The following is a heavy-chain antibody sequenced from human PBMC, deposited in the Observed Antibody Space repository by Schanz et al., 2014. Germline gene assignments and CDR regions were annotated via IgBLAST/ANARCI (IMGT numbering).Heavy chain of an antibody. CDR2: IDPKSGGA. D-gene: IGHD4-17*01. CDR3: ARAYGDSPTDF. Sequence: QVHLVQSGAEVHKPGASLKISCKASGYTFTNFFLHWVRQAPGQGLEWMGRIDPKSGGASYAQKFQGSITTTRDTSLSTANMELSRLTSDDTAVYYCARAYGDSPTDFWGQGTLVNVSS. V-gene: IGHV1-2*06. J-gene: IGHJ4*02. CDR1: GYTFTNFF.